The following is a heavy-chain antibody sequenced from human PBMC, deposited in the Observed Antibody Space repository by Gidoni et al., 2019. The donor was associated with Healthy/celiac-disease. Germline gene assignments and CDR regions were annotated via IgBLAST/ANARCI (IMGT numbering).Heavy chain of an antibody. CDR3: AKDPVTFGGVIQNSHFDY. CDR2: ISGSGGST. J-gene: IGHJ4*02. D-gene: IGHD3-16*02. V-gene: IGHV3-23*01. Sequence: EVQLLESGGCLVQPGGSLRLSCAASGFPFSSYAMSWVRQAPGKGLEWVSTISGSGGSTYYADSVKGRFTISRDNSKNTLYLQMNSLRAADTAVYYCAKDPVTFGGVIQNSHFDYWGQGTLVTVSS. CDR1: GFPFSSYA.